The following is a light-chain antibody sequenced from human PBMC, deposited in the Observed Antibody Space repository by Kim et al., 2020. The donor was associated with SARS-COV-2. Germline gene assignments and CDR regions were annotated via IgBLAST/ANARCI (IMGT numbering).Light chain of an antibody. V-gene: IGLV2-23*02. Sequence: HSITSSSTGPSSDFGTYNLVSWYQQHPGKDPKLMIYEVSKWPSGFSNRFSGSKSGNTASLTISGLQAEDEADYFCCSYSRSSTSVLFGGGTQLTVL. CDR2: EVS. CDR3: CSYSRSSTSVL. J-gene: IGLJ2*01. CDR1: SSDFGTYNL.